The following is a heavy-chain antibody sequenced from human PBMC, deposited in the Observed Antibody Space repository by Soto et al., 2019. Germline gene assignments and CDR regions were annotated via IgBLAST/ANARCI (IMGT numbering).Heavy chain of an antibody. Sequence: PGGSLRLSCAASGFTFSSYGMHWVRQGPGKGLEWVAVIWYDGSNKYYADSVKGRFTISRDNSKNTLYLQMNSLRAEDTAVYYCAREYPSPSYSSGSPNWFDPWGQGTLVTVSS. CDR2: IWYDGSNK. V-gene: IGHV3-33*01. CDR1: GFTFSSYG. J-gene: IGHJ5*02. D-gene: IGHD6-19*01. CDR3: AREYPSPSYSSGSPNWFDP.